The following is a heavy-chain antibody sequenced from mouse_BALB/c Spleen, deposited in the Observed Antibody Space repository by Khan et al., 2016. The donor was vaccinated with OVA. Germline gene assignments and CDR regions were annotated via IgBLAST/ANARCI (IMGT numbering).Heavy chain of an antibody. Sequence: VQLQESGAELVRPGSSVKISCKASGYGFSNYLMNWVKQGPGQGLEWIGQIYPGDGNTNYNGKFKDKATLTVDKSSSTAYMQLSSLTSEDSAVYFCARSGYDYFAYLGQGTLVTVSA. CDR1: GYGFSNYL. J-gene: IGHJ3*01. CDR2: IYPGDGNT. CDR3: ARSGYDYFAY. V-gene: IGHV1-80*01. D-gene: IGHD2-14*01.